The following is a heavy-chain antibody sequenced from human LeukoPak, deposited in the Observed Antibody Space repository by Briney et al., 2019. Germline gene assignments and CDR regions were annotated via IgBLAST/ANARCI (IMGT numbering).Heavy chain of an antibody. CDR3: AIDPTHNYGMDV. CDR2: IYYSGST. Sequence: SETLSLTCTVSGGSISSSSYYWGWIRQPPGKGLEWIGSIYYSGSTYYNPSLKSRVTISVDTSKNQFSLKLSSVTAADTAVYYCAIDPTHNYGMDVWGQGTTVTASS. D-gene: IGHD2-21*01. CDR1: GGSISSSSYY. J-gene: IGHJ6*02. V-gene: IGHV4-39*07.